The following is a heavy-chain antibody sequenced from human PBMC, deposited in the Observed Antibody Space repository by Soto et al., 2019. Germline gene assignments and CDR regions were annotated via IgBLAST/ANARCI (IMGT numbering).Heavy chain of an antibody. Sequence: ASVKVSCKASGYTFTSYDINWVRQATGQGLEWMGWLNPNSGSSRTAQKFQGRVTMTSNTSINAVYMELSSLTSEDTAIYYCTRGGVYGDFDYWGQGTLVTVYS. V-gene: IGHV1-8*01. D-gene: IGHD3-16*01. CDR2: LNPNSGSS. J-gene: IGHJ4*02. CDR1: GYTFTSYD. CDR3: TRGGVYGDFDY.